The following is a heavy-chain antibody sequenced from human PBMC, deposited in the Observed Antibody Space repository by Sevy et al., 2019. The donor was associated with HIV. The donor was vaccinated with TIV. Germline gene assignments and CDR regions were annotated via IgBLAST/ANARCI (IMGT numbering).Heavy chain of an antibody. J-gene: IGHJ5*02. CDR3: ARAPPVVVVPGAPSWFDP. V-gene: IGHV4-34*01. D-gene: IGHD2-2*01. CDR1: GGPFSGYY. CDR2: INHSGST. Sequence: SETLSLTCAVYGGPFSGYYWNWIRQPPGKGLEWIGEINHSGSTHYNPSLKSRITISVDTSKNQFSLRLNSVTAADTAVYYCARAPPVVVVPGAPSWFDPWGQGTLVTVSS.